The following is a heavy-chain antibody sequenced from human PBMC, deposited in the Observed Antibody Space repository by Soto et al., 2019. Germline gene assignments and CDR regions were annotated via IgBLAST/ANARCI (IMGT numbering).Heavy chain of an antibody. CDR2: ISYDGSNK. CDR1: GFTFSSYA. V-gene: IGHV3-30-3*01. Sequence: PGGSLRLSCAASGFTFSSYAMHWVRQAPGKGLEWVAVISYDGSNKYYADSVKGRFTISRDNSKNTLYLQMNSLRAEDTAVYYCAAELAEHYDFWSGYYTSPFLDYWGQGTLVTVSS. CDR3: AAELAEHYDFWSGYYTSPFLDY. J-gene: IGHJ4*02. D-gene: IGHD3-3*01.